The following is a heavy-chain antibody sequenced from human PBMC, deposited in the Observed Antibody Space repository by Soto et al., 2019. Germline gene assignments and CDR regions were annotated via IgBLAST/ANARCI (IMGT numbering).Heavy chain of an antibody. CDR3: ARDVRGSYGRPRHDAFGI. CDR2: INPNSGGT. D-gene: IGHD1-26*01. V-gene: IGHV1-2*04. CDR1: GYTFTGYY. J-gene: IGHJ3*02. Sequence: ASVKVSCKASGYTFTGYYMHWVRQAPGQGLEWMGWINPNSGGTNYAQKFQGWVTMTRDTSISTAYMELSRLRSDDTAVYYCARDVRGSYGRPRHDAFGIWGQGTMVTVSS.